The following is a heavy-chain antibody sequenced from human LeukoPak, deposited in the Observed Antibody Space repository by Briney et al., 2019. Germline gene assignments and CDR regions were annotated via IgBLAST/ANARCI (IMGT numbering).Heavy chain of an antibody. V-gene: IGHV1-8*01. D-gene: IGHD3-9*01. Sequence: ASVKVSCKASGYTFTSYDINWVRQATGQGLEWMGWMNPNSGNTGYAQKFQGRVTMTRNTSISTAYMELSSLRSEDTAVYYCARGSRRLVTSDYWGQGTLVTVSP. CDR1: GYTFTSYD. J-gene: IGHJ4*02. CDR2: MNPNSGNT. CDR3: ARGSRRLVTSDY.